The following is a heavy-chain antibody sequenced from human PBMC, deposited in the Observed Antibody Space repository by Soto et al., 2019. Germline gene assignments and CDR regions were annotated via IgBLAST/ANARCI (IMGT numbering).Heavy chain of an antibody. CDR3: ARVRAPPYYYYGMDV. J-gene: IGHJ6*02. CDR2: INHSGST. CDR1: GGSFSGYY. Sequence: PSETLSLTCAVYGGSFSGYYWSWIRQPPGKGLEWIGEINHSGSTNYNPSLKSRVTISVDTSKNQFSLKLSSVTAADTAVYYCARVRAPPYYYYGMDVWGQGTTVTVSS. V-gene: IGHV4-34*01.